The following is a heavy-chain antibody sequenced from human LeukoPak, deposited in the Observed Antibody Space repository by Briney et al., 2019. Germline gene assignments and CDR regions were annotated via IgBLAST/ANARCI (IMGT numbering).Heavy chain of an antibody. CDR2: ISGSGGST. D-gene: IGHD3-10*01. CDR1: GFTFSSYA. Sequence: GGSLRLSCAASGFTFSSYAMSWVRQAPGKGLEWVSAISGSGGSTYYADSVEGRFTISRDNAKNSLYLQMNSLRAEDTAVYYCARVRVRGYYMDVWGKGITVTISS. J-gene: IGHJ6*03. CDR3: ARVRVRGYYMDV. V-gene: IGHV3-23*01.